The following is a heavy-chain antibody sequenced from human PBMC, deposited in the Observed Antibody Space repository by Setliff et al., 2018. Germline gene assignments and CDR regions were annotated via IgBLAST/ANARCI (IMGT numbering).Heavy chain of an antibody. Sequence: SLKISCAASGFTFSNAWMNWVRQAPGKGLEWVGRIKGKTDGLTTDYAASVKGRFTISRDDSKNTLYLQMNSLKTEDTAVYYCTTDPSPTFGGVIGAAFDIWGQGTMVTVSS. V-gene: IGHV3-15*07. CDR1: GFTFSNAW. CDR2: IKGKTDGLTT. J-gene: IGHJ3*02. D-gene: IGHD3-16*01. CDR3: TTDPSPTFGGVIGAAFDI.